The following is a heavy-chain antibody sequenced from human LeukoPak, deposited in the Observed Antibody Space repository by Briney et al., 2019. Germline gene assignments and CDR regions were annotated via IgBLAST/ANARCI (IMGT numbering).Heavy chain of an antibody. D-gene: IGHD1-20*01. CDR2: INTDTGNP. CDR3: ARAGLTGSKVAFDV. CDR1: GGTFSRYA. Sequence: ASVKVSCKASGGTFSRYAISWVRQAPGQGLEWMGWINTDTGNPTYAQGFTGHYVFSLDTSVSTAYLQIISLKAEDTAVYYCARAGLTGSKVAFDVWGQGTMVTVSS. J-gene: IGHJ3*01. V-gene: IGHV7-4-1*02.